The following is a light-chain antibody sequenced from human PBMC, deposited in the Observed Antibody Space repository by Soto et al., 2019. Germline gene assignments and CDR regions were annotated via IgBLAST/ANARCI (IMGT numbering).Light chain of an antibody. CDR2: GAS. Sequence: EIVLTQSPGTLSLSPGERATLSCRASQSVGSNYLAWYQQKPGQAPRLLIYGASSRASGIPERFSGSGSGTDFTLTISRLEPEDFAVYYCQQYDNLPPTFGGGTKVEIK. V-gene: IGKV3-20*01. CDR1: QSVGSNY. CDR3: QQYDNLPPT. J-gene: IGKJ4*01.